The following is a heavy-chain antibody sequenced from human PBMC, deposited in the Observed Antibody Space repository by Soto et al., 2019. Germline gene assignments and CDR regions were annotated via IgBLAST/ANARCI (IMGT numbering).Heavy chain of an antibody. V-gene: IGHV3-30-3*01. D-gene: IGHD3-3*01. J-gene: IGHJ6*02. CDR3: GRGFSGFYYYYYGLDV. CDR2: ISNDGSNK. CDR1: GFTFSSYA. Sequence: GGSLRLSCAASGFTFSSYAMHWVRQAPGKGLEWVAVISNDGSNKYYADSVKGRFTIARDYFKNTLYLHLNSLRPEDTAVYYCGRGFSGFYYYYYGLDVWGQGTAVTVSS.